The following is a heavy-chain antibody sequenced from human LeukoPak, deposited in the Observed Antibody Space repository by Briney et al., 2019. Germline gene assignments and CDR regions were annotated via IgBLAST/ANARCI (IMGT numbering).Heavy chain of an antibody. J-gene: IGHJ6*02. Sequence: GGSLRLSCAASGFTFSSYSMNWVRQAPGKGLEWVSSISSSSSYIYYADSVKGRFTISRDNSKNTLYLQMNSLRAEDTAVYYCARDRTVTTFYYYYYGMDVWGQGTTVTVSS. V-gene: IGHV3-21*01. D-gene: IGHD4-17*01. CDR3: ARDRTVTTFYYYYYGMDV. CDR2: ISSSSSYI. CDR1: GFTFSSYS.